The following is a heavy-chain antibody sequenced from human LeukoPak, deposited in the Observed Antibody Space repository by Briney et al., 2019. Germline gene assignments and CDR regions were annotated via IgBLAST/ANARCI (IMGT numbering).Heavy chain of an antibody. D-gene: IGHD2-15*01. Sequence: ASVKVSCKASGYTFTSYGISWVRQAPGQGLEWMGWISAYNGNTDYAQKLQGRVTMTTDTSTRTAYMKLRSLRSDDAAIYYCARDRRSYCSGAGCDSGADYWGQGTLVTVSS. CDR3: ARDRRSYCSGAGCDSGADY. J-gene: IGHJ4*02. CDR2: ISAYNGNT. CDR1: GYTFTSYG. V-gene: IGHV1-18*01.